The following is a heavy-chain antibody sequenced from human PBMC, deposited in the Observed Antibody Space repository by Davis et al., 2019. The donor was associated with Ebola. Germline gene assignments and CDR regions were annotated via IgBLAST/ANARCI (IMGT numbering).Heavy chain of an antibody. Sequence: ASVKVSCKASGYTFTSYGISWVRQAPGQGLEWMGWISAYNGNTNYAQKLQGRVTMTTDTSTSTAYMELRSLRSDDTAVYYCARGVYCSGGSCYWRGSDYWGQGTLVTVSS. CDR1: GYTFTSYG. J-gene: IGHJ4*02. D-gene: IGHD2-15*01. V-gene: IGHV1-18*01. CDR3: ARGVYCSGGSCYWRGSDY. CDR2: ISAYNGNT.